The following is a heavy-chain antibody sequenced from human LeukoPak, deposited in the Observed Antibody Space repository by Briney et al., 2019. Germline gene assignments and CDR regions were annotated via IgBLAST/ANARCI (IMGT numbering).Heavy chain of an antibody. Sequence: KPSETLSLTCSVSGGSISSRDYYWGRIRHPRGKKVEWIESIYYSGATYYNPSLKSRVTISVDTSKNQFSLKLNSVTAADTAVYYCATRSYYDTSGVYGMDVWGQGTTVTVSS. CDR3: ATRSYYDTSGVYGMDV. CDR1: GGSISSRDYY. CDR2: IYYSGAT. D-gene: IGHD3-22*01. J-gene: IGHJ6*02. V-gene: IGHV4-39*01.